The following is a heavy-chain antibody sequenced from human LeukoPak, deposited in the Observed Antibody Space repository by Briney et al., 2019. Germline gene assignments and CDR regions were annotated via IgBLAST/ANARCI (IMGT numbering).Heavy chain of an antibody. V-gene: IGHV3-30*02. J-gene: IGHJ3*02. CDR1: GFTFSSYG. CDR3: AKRGIQLWLYAFDI. D-gene: IGHD5-18*01. Sequence: GGSLRLSCAASGFTFSSYGMHWVRQAPGKGLEWVAFIRYDGSNKYYADSVKGRFTISRDNSKNTLYLQMNSLRAEDTAVYYCAKRGIQLWLYAFDIWGQGTMVTVSS. CDR2: IRYDGSNK.